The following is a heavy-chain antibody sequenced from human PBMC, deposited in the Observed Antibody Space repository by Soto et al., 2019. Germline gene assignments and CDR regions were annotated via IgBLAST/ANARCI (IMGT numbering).Heavy chain of an antibody. CDR3: AHRPPIWLGELLPNWFDP. CDR1: GFSLSTSGVG. V-gene: IGHV2-5*02. CDR2: IYWDDDK. D-gene: IGHD3-10*01. J-gene: IGHJ5*02. Sequence: QITLKESGPTLVKPTQTLTLTCTFSGFSLSTSGVGVGWIRQPPGKALEWLALIYWDDDKRYSPSLKSRLTITKDTSKNQVVLTMTNMDPVDTATYYCAHRPPIWLGELLPNWFDPWGQGTLVTVSS.